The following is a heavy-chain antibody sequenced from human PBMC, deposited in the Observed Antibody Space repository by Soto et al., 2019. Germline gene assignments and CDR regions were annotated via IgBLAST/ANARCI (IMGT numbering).Heavy chain of an antibody. Sequence: SETLSLTCTVSGGSVSSGSYYWSWIRQPPGKGLEWIGYIYYSGSTNYNPSLRSRVTMSVDTSKKQVSLKLSSVTAADTAVYYCARVVPSYYGSGTYYMDVWGKGTTVTVSS. V-gene: IGHV4-61*01. CDR1: GGSVSSGSYY. CDR3: ARVVPSYYGSGTYYMDV. J-gene: IGHJ6*03. CDR2: IYYSGST. D-gene: IGHD3-10*01.